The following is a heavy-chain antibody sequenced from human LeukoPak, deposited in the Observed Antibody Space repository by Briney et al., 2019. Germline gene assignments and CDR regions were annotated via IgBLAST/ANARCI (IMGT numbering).Heavy chain of an antibody. V-gene: IGHV3-21*04. Sequence: PGGSLRLSCAASGFTFSSYYMNWVRQAPGKGLEWLSCISGGSSSIYYTDSVKGRFTISRDNSKNTLYLQMNSLRAEDTAVYYCATLWFGRSYYYFDYWGQGTLVTVSS. CDR2: ISGGSSSI. CDR1: GFTFSSYY. J-gene: IGHJ4*02. CDR3: ATLWFGRSYYYFDY. D-gene: IGHD3-10*01.